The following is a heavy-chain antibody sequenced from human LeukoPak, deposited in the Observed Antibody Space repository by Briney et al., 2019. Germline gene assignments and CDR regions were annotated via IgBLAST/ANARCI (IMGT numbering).Heavy chain of an antibody. J-gene: IGHJ3*02. CDR3: ARGFHYYDSSGYYFDAFDI. D-gene: IGHD3-22*01. Sequence: PGGSLRLSCAASGFTFSSYDMHWVRQATGKGLEWVSAIGTAGDTYYPGSVKGRFTISRENAKNSLYLQMNSLRAGDTAVYYCARGFHYYDSSGYYFDAFDIWGQGTMVTVSS. V-gene: IGHV3-13*01. CDR1: GFTFSSYD. CDR2: IGTAGDT.